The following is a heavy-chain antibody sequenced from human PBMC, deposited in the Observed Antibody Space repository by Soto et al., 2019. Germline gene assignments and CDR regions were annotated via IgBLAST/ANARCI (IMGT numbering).Heavy chain of an antibody. Sequence: SVKVSCKASGGTFSSYTISWVRQAPGQGLEWMGRIIPILGIANYAQKFQGRVTITADKSTSTAYMELSSLRSEDTAVYYCARDQDSGYDQFDYWGQGTLVTVSS. V-gene: IGHV1-69*04. CDR1: GGTFSSYT. CDR2: IIPILGIA. J-gene: IGHJ4*02. CDR3: ARDQDSGYDQFDY. D-gene: IGHD5-12*01.